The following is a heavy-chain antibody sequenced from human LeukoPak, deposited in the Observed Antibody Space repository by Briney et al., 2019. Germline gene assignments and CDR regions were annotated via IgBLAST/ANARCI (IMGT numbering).Heavy chain of an antibody. CDR2: ISRGGDYV. D-gene: IGHD4-17*01. CDR3: ARDNDYGFDV. CDR1: GFTLSSYS. J-gene: IGHJ3*01. Sequence: PGGSLRLSCAASGFTLSSYSLNWVRLAPGKGLEWVSYISRGGDYVHSADSVKGRFTIARDNAKNSLFLQMNSLRDEDTALYYCARDNDYGFDVWGQGTMVTVSS. V-gene: IGHV3-48*02.